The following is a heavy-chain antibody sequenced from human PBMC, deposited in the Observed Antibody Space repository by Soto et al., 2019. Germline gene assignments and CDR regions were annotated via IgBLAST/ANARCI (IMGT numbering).Heavy chain of an antibody. CDR3: AHDGPPMDD. V-gene: IGHV1-18*01. CDR2: ISAHNGNT. J-gene: IGHJ4*02. Sequence: QVQLVQSGAEVKKPGASVKVSCKASGYTFTSYGISWVRQAPGQGLEWMGWISAHNGNTKYAQKNQGIVTMTADPCTSTADIALRGLRSDDTAVYSGAHDGPPMDDWGQGTLVTVSS. CDR1: GYTFTSYG. D-gene: IGHD2-2*01.